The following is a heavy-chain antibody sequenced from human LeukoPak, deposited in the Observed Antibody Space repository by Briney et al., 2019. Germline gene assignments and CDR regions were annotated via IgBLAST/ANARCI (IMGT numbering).Heavy chain of an antibody. Sequence: GGSLRLSCAASGFTFSSYWMSWVRQAPGKGLEWVANIKQDGSEKYYVDSVKGRFTISRDNAKNSLYLQMNSLRAEDTAVYYCARVMVGATRPPSAPPYYYYYGMDVWGQGTTVTVSS. D-gene: IGHD1-26*01. CDR1: GFTFSSYW. CDR3: ARVMVGATRPPSAPPYYYYYGMDV. CDR2: IKQDGSEK. J-gene: IGHJ6*02. V-gene: IGHV3-7*01.